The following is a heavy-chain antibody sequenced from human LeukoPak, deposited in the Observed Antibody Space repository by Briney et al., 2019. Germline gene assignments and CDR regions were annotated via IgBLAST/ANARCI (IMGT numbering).Heavy chain of an antibody. D-gene: IGHD3-22*01. J-gene: IGHJ2*01. CDR3: ARGVTMIVVVIHDWYFDL. CDR2: IYYTRST. CDR1: GVSTSSSSYY. Sequence: SETLSLTCTVSGVSTSSSSYYWGWIRQPPGKGLEWIGSIYYTRSTYYNPSLKSRVTISVDTSKNQFSLKLTSVTAADTAVYYCARGVTMIVVVIHDWYFDLWGRGTLVTVSS. V-gene: IGHV4-39*01.